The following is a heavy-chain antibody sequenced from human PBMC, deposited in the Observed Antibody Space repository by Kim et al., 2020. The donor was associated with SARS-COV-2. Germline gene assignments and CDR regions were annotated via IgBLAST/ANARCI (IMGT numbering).Heavy chain of an antibody. Sequence: ASVKVSCKTSGYTFISYAVHWVRQAPGQRLEWMGWINTGNGNAEYSQSFHGRVTITRDTSASTAYMELSSLRSEDTAVYYCARDGLGVAAAQKGFLDYWG. CDR1: GYTFISYA. V-gene: IGHV1-3*04. J-gene: IGHJ4*01. CDR3: ARDGLGVAAAQKGFLDY. CDR2: INTGNGNA. D-gene: IGHD6-13*01.